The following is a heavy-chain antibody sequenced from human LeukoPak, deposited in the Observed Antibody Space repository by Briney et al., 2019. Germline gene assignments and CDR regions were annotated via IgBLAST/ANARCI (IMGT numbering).Heavy chain of an antibody. CDR2: INPNSGGT. J-gene: IGHJ4*02. CDR1: GYTFTSYY. CDR3: ARDFRDYFFYY. V-gene: IGHV1-2*02. Sequence: ASVRVSCKASGYTFTSYYMHWVRQAPGQGLEWMGWINPNSGGTNYAQKFRGRVTMTRDTSISTAYMELSRLTSDDTAVYYCARDFRDYFFYYWGQGTLVTVSS.